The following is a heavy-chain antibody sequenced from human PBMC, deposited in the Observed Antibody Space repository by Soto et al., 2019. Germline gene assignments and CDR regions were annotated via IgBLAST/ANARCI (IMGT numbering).Heavy chain of an antibody. CDR1: GFTFSSYA. D-gene: IGHD6-13*01. CDR3: AKAKKAAAGTWNYYYGMDV. Sequence: GESLKISCAASGFTFSSYAMSWVRQAPGKGLEWVSAISGSGGSTYYADSVKGRFTISRDNSKNTLYLQMNSLRAEDTAVYYCAKAKKAAAGTWNYYYGMDVWGQGTTVTVSS. V-gene: IGHV3-23*01. J-gene: IGHJ6*02. CDR2: ISGSGGST.